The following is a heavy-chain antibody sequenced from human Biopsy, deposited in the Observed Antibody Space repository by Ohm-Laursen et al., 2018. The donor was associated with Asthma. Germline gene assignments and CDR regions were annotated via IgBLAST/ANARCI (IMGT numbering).Heavy chain of an antibody. V-gene: IGHV4-30-2*01. Sequence: TLSLTCAVSGVSVGTRGYSWTWIRQTPGRGLEWIGYLYHSGTTYYNPSLRSRVAILEDKSRNQLSLNLKSVTAADTAVYYCARIYDYWSGHYGFDPWGQGTLVTVPS. J-gene: IGHJ5*02. D-gene: IGHD3-3*01. CDR3: ARIYDYWSGHYGFDP. CDR2: LYHSGTT. CDR1: GVSVGTRGYS.